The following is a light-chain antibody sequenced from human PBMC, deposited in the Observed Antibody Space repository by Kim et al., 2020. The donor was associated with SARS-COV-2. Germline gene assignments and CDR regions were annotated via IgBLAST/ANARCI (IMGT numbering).Light chain of an antibody. Sequence: SYELTQPPSVSVYPGQTASITCSGDKLGDKYVCWYQQKPGQSPVLVIYHNSQRPSGIPERFSGSNSGNTATLTISGTQAMDEADYYCQAWDSNTWVVFGGGPRLTVL. CDR3: QAWDSNTWVV. CDR2: HNS. V-gene: IGLV3-1*01. J-gene: IGLJ2*01. CDR1: KLGDKY.